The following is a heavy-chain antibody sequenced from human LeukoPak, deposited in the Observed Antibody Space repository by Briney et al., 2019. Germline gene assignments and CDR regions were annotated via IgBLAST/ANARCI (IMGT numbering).Heavy chain of an antibody. V-gene: IGHV1-46*01. J-gene: IGHJ6*03. CDR3: ARADGSSSINYYYLDV. D-gene: IGHD6-6*01. CDR1: GYTFTRYY. CDR2: ISPSGGST. Sequence: GASVKVSCKAFGYTFTRYYMHWVRQAPGQGPEWMGVISPSGGSTTYAQKFQGRVTFTRNTSISTAYMELSDLTSEDTAVYYCARADGSSSINYYYLDVWGKGTTVTVSS.